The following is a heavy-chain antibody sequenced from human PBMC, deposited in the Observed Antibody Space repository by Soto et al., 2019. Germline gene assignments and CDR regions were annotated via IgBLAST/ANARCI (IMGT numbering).Heavy chain of an antibody. CDR2: IYDGGTT. D-gene: IGHD7-27*01. CDR1: GGCISSASYC. CDR3: ARGPSGDKIDY. V-gene: IGHV4-30-4*01. Sequence: SETLSLTCTVSGGCISSASYCRSWIRQSPDKGLEWIGHIYDGGTTYSSPSLKGRVTISADTSETQFSLKLSSVSAADTAVYYCARGPSGDKIDYWGQGIQVTVSS. J-gene: IGHJ4*02.